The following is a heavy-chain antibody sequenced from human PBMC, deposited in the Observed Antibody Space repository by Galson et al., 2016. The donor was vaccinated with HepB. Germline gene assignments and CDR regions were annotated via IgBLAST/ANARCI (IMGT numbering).Heavy chain of an antibody. CDR1: GFTLSSYS. J-gene: IGHJ4*02. Sequence: SLRLSCAASGFTLSSYSMTWVRQAPGKGLEWVSSISHSRGNIYYADSLKGRFTVSRDKARNSMFLQMNSLRVEDTAVYYCTRGIENDFWSGYYYWGQGTVVTVSS. CDR2: ISHSRGNI. V-gene: IGHV3-21*01. CDR3: TRGIENDFWSGYYY. D-gene: IGHD3-3*01.